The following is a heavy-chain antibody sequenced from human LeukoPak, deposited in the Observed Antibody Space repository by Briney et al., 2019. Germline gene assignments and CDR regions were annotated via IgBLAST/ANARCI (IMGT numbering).Heavy chain of an antibody. J-gene: IGHJ3*02. V-gene: IGHV1-2*02. D-gene: IGHD2-15*01. CDR2: INPNSGGT. CDR1: GYTFTGYY. CDR3: AREGVAVDGYDAFDI. Sequence: ASVKVSCKASGYTFTGYYMHWVRQAPGQGLEWMGWINPNSGGTNYAQKFQGRVTMTRDTSISTAHMELSRLRSDDTAVYYCAREGVAVDGYDAFDIWGQGTMVTVSS.